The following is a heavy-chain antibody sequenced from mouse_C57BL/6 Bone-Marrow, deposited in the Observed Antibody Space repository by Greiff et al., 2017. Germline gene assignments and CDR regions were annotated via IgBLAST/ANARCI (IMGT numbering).Heavy chain of an antibody. J-gene: IGHJ2*01. V-gene: IGHV1-59*01. CDR3: SEFPFDY. CDR1: GYTFTSYW. Sequence: QVQLQQPGAELVRPGTSVKLSCKASGYTFTSYWMHWVKQRPGQGLEWIGVIDPSDSYTNYNQKFKGKATLTVDTSSSTAYMQLSSLTSDDSAVYYCSEFPFDYWGQGTTLTVSS. CDR2: IDPSDSYT.